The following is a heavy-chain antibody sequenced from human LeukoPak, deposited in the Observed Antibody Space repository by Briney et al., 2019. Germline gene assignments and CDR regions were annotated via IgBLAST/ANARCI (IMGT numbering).Heavy chain of an antibody. J-gene: IGHJ4*02. V-gene: IGHV3-30*18. CDR1: GFTFSSYG. D-gene: IGHD6-13*01. Sequence: GGSLRLSCAASGFTFSSYGMHWVRQAPGKGLEWAAVISYDGSNKYYADSVKGRFTISRDNSKNTLYLQMNSLRAEDTAVYYCAKDHRGGSWYYFDYWGQGTLVTVSS. CDR2: ISYDGSNK. CDR3: AKDHRGGSWYYFDY.